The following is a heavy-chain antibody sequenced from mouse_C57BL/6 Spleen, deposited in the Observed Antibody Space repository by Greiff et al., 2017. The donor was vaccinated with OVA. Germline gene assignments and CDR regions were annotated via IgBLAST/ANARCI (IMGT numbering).Heavy chain of an antibody. CDR3: ARSDDGYYSFDY. CDR2: INPSTGGT. D-gene: IGHD2-3*01. Sequence: VQLQQSGPELVKPGASVKISCKASGYSFTGYYMNWVKQSPEKSLEWIGEINPSTGGTTYNQKFKAKATLTVDKSSSTAYMQLKSLTSEDSAFYYCARSDDGYYSFDYWGQGTTLTVAS. J-gene: IGHJ2*01. CDR1: GYSFTGYY. V-gene: IGHV1-42*01.